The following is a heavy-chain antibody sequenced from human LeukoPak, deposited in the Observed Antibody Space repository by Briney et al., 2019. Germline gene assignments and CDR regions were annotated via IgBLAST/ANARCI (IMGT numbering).Heavy chain of an antibody. CDR3: ASLWATGSRSV. Sequence: PSETLSLTCTVSGGSISSYYWSWIRQPPGKGLEWIGYIYYSGSTNYNPSLKSRVTISVDTSKNQFSLKLSSVTAADTAVYYCASLWATGSRSVWGQGTLVTVSS. CDR1: GGSISSYY. D-gene: IGHD3-9*01. V-gene: IGHV4-59*01. J-gene: IGHJ4*02. CDR2: IYYSGST.